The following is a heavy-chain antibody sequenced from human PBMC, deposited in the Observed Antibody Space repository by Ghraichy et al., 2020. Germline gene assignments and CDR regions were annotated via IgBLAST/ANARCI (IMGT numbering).Heavy chain of an antibody. CDR1: GFTFNNFA. CDR3: AKDLYASGSYYNGDPLDY. D-gene: IGHD3-10*01. J-gene: IGHJ4*02. Sequence: GESLNISCAASGFTFNNFAMTWVRQAPGQGLEWVSAISSNGININYGDTVKGRFSISRDNSKNTLYLQMNSLRAEDTAMYYCAKDLYASGSYYNGDPLDYWGQGTLVTVSS. V-gene: IGHV3-23*01. CDR2: ISSNGINI.